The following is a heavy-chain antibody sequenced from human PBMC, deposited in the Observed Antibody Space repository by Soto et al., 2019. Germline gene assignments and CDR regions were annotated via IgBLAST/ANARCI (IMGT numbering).Heavy chain of an antibody. Sequence: ASVKVSCKASGYPFTSYYMHWVRQAPGQGLGWMGIINPSGGSTSYAQKFQGRVTMTRDTSTSTVYMELSSLRSEDTAVYYCARGGYDILTGPTYGMDVWGQGTTVTVSS. CDR3: ARGGYDILTGPTYGMDV. V-gene: IGHV1-46*01. J-gene: IGHJ6*02. CDR1: GYPFTSYY. D-gene: IGHD3-9*01. CDR2: INPSGGST.